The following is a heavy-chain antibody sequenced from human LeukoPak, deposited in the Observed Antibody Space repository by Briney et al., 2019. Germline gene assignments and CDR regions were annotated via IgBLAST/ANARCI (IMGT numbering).Heavy chain of an antibody. Sequence: SETLSLTCTVSGGSISSYYWSWIRQPPGKGLEWIGYIYHSGSTNYNPSLKSRVTISVDTSKNQFSLSLSSVTAADTAVYYCACLTTADAFDIWGQGTMVTVSS. V-gene: IGHV4-59*01. D-gene: IGHD3-22*01. CDR1: GGSISSYY. J-gene: IGHJ3*02. CDR3: ACLTTADAFDI. CDR2: IYHSGST.